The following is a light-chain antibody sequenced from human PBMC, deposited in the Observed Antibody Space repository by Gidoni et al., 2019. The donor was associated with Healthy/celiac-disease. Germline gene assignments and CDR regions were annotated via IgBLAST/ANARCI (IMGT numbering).Light chain of an antibody. V-gene: IGKV1-39*01. J-gene: IGKJ3*01. CDR3: QQSYSTPAT. Sequence: DIQMTQSPSSLSASVGDRVTITCRASQSISSYLNWYQQKPGKSPKLLIYAASSLQSGVPSRFSGSGSGADFTLTISSLQPEDFATYYCQQSYSTPATCXPXTKVDIK. CDR1: QSISSY. CDR2: AAS.